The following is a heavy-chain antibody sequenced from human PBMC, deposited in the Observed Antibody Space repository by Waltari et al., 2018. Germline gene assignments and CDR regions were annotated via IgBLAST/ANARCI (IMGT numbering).Heavy chain of an antibody. J-gene: IGHJ3*02. Sequence: QVQLVQSGAEVKKPGASVKVSCKASGYTFTSYGISWVRQAPGQGLEWMGWISAYNGNTNYAQKLQGRVTMTTDTSTSTAYMELRSLRSDDTAVYYCARDPRAKSYDSSGGDAFDIWGQGTMVTVSS. CDR1: GYTFTSYG. D-gene: IGHD3-22*01. CDR3: ARDPRAKSYDSSGGDAFDI. CDR2: ISAYNGNT. V-gene: IGHV1-18*01.